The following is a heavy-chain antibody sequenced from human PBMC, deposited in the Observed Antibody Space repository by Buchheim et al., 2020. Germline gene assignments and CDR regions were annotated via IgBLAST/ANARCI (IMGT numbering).Heavy chain of an antibody. CDR1: GFTFSSYS. CDR3: ASLRFGELFTPPHY. Sequence: EVQLVESGGGLVKPGGSLRLSCAASGFTFSSYSMNWVRQAPGKGLEWVSSISSSSSYIYYEDSVKGRFTISRDNAKNSLYLQMNSLRAEDTAVYYCASLRFGELFTPPHYWGQGTL. J-gene: IGHJ4*02. D-gene: IGHD3-10*01. V-gene: IGHV3-21*01. CDR2: ISSSSSYI.